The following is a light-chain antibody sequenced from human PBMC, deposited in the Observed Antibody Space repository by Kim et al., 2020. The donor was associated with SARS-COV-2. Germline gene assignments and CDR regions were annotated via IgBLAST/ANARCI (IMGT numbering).Light chain of an antibody. CDR2: RNN. CDR3: AAWDDSLNGYV. V-gene: IGLV1-44*01. Sequence: GQGVTITCSGGGSNIGSNTVNWYQHLPGTAPKLLIYRNNQRPSGVPDRFSGSKSGTSASLAISGLQSEDEADYYCAAWDDSLNGYVFGTGTKVTVL. J-gene: IGLJ1*01. CDR1: GSNIGSNT.